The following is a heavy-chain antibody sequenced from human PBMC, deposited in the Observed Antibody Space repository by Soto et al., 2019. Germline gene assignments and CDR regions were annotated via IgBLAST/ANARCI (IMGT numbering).Heavy chain of an antibody. J-gene: IGHJ4*02. V-gene: IGHV1-18*01. D-gene: IGHD6-13*01. CDR1: GYTFTSYG. CDR3: ARHHSGYSKFDY. CDR2: ISAYNGNT. Sequence: ASVKVSCKASGYTFTSYGISWVRQAPGQGLEWMGWISAYNGNTNYAQKFQGRVTITADESTSTAYMELSSLRSEDTAVYYCARHHSGYSKFDYWGQGTLVTVSS.